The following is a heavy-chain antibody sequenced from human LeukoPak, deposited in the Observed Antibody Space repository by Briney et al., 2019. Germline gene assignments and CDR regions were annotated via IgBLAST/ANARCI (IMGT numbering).Heavy chain of an antibody. V-gene: IGHV3-21*01. J-gene: IGHJ4*02. CDR1: GFTFSSYS. D-gene: IGHD1-26*01. CDR2: ISSTNGYI. Sequence: GGSLRLSCAASGFTFSSYSMNWVRQAPGKGLEWVSYISSTNGYIYYADSVRGRFTISRDNAKNSLSLQMNSLRAEDSAVYYCARGRSTWHLDYWGQGTLVTVSS. CDR3: ARGRSTWHLDY.